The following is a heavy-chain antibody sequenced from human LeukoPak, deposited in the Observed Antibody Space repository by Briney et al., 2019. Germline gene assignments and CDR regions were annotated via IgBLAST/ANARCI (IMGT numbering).Heavy chain of an antibody. CDR3: STGSGHAFDI. Sequence: GGPLRLSCAASGFTFSSYWMHWVRQVPGKGRVWVSRINSDGSSTSYAGSVKGRFTISRDNAKNTLYVQMNSLRAEDTAVYYCSTGSGHAFDIWGRGTMVTVSS. CDR2: INSDGSST. CDR1: GFTFSSYW. V-gene: IGHV3-74*01. J-gene: IGHJ3*02. D-gene: IGHD3-10*01.